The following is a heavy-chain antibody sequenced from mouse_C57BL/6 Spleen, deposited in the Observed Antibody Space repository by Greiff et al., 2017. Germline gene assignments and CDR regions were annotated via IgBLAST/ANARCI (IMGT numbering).Heavy chain of an antibody. J-gene: IGHJ1*03. CDR2: IDPSDSYT. CDR1: GYTFTSYW. V-gene: IGHV1-69*01. D-gene: IGHD1-1*01. CDR3: AGLITTVVATSHWYFDV. Sequence: VQLQQPGAELVMPGASVKLSCKASGYTFTSYWMHWVKQRPGQGLEWIGEIDPSDSYTNYNQKVKGKSTLTVDKSSSTAYMQLSSLTSEDSAVYYCAGLITTVVATSHWYFDVWGTGTTVTVSS.